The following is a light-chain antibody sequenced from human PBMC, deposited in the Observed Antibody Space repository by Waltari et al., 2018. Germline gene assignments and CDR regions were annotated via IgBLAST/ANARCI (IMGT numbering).Light chain of an antibody. V-gene: IGKV1-33*01. CDR3: QQYEYLPFT. CDR2: EAS. J-gene: IGKJ4*01. CDR1: QGISKW. Sequence: DIRLTQSPSSLSASVGDRVTITCRASQGISKWLTWYQQRPGKAPKVLIYEASTLQTGVPLRFSGSGSGTYFTFTISSLQPEDIATFYCQQYEYLPFTFGGGTKVDIK.